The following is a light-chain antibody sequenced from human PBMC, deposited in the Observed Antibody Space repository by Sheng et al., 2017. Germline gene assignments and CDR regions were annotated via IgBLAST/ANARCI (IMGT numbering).Light chain of an antibody. J-gene: IGKJ1*01. CDR2: GAS. V-gene: IGKV3-20*01. Sequence: EIVLTQSPGTLSLSPGERATLSCRASQSFSSSYLTWYQQKPGQAPRLLIHGASTRATDIPDRFSGSGSGTDFTLTISRLDPEDFAVYYCQQYSSSPETFGQGTKVEIK. CDR3: QQYSSSPET. CDR1: QSFSSSY.